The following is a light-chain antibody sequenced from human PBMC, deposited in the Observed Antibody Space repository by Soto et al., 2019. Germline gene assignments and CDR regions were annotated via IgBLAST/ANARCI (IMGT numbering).Light chain of an antibody. CDR2: GAS. V-gene: IGKV3-15*01. J-gene: IGKJ1*01. Sequence: EIVLTQSPGTLSLSPVERATLSCMASQSVTSPFLAWYQQKPGQPPRLLIYGASTRAAGIPPRFTGSGSGTEFTLTISSLQSEDFAVYYCQQSSKWPRTFGQGTKVDIK. CDR3: QQSSKWPRT. CDR1: QSVTSP.